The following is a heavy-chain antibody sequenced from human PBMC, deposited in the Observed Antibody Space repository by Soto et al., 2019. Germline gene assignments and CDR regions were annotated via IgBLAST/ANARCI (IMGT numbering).Heavy chain of an antibody. V-gene: IGHV3-74*01. CDR3: ARRGQEGPALAH. CDR1: GFTFSSYW. J-gene: IGHJ5*02. Sequence: EVQLVESGGNLIQPGGSLRLSCAASGFTFSSYWMHWVRQAPGKGLVWVSRINSDGGSTSYVDSVKGRFTISRDNAKNTLYLQMSSLSVEDTAVYYCARRGQEGPALAHWGQGTLVTVSS. CDR2: INSDGGST.